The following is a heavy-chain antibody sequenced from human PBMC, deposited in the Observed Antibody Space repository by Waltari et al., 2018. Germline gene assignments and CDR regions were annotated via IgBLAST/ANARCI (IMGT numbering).Heavy chain of an antibody. CDR1: GGSISSYY. J-gene: IGHJ4*02. CDR2: IYYSGTT. D-gene: IGHD4-17*01. CDR3: AREIYGGNSRPFDY. Sequence: QVQLQESGPGLVQPSETLSLTCSVSGGSISSYYWNWFRQPPGKGLEWLGYIYYSGTTNYDPSLKSRVSISVDTSKNQVSLQLRSVTAADTAVYYCAREIYGGNSRPFDYWGQGILVTVSS. V-gene: IGHV4-59*01.